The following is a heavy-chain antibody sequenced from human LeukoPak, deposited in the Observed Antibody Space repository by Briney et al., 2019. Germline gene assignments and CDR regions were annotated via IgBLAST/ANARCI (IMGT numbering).Heavy chain of an antibody. CDR2: IYYSGST. V-gene: IGHV4-34*01. CDR3: GRGGYYDSRGLLGAFDI. J-gene: IGHJ3*02. D-gene: IGHD3-22*01. Sequence: SETLSLTCAVYGGSFSGYYWGWIRQPPGKGLEWIGSIYYSGSTYYNPSLKRRVTISVDTSKNQFPLKLSSVSAADRAVDYGGRGGYYDSRGLLGAFDIWGQGTMVTVSA. CDR1: GGSFSGYY.